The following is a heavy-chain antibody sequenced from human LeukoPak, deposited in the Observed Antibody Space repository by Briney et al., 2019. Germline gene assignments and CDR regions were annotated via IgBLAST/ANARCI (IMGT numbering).Heavy chain of an antibody. Sequence: PGGSLRLSCAASGFTVSSNYMSWVRQAPGKGLEWVSGISWNGATIDYADSVKGRFTISRDDAKNSLYLQMNSLRTEDTAFYYCVKVADYGGTGNFHYWGQGTLVTVSS. CDR3: VKVADYGGTGNFHY. CDR1: GFTVSSNY. CDR2: ISWNGATI. V-gene: IGHV3-9*01. D-gene: IGHD4-17*01. J-gene: IGHJ4*02.